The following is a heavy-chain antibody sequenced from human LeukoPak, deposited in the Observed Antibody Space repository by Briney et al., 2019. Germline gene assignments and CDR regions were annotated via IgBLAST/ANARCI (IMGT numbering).Heavy chain of an antibody. D-gene: IGHD4-11*01. V-gene: IGHV4-34*01. J-gene: IGHJ4*02. CDR1: GGSFSGYY. Sequence: PSETLSLTCAVYGGSFSGYYWSWIRQPPGKGLEWIGEINHSGSTNYNPSLKSRVTISVDTSKNQFSLKLSSVTAADTAVYYCARGLIGYSNYGVNFDYWGQGTLVTSP. CDR2: INHSGST. CDR3: ARGLIGYSNYGVNFDY.